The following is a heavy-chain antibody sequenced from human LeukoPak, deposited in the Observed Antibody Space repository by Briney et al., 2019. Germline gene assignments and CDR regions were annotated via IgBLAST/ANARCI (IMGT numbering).Heavy chain of an antibody. CDR1: GYIHPSNSGP. Sequence: QTLSLTCAISGYIHPSNSGPWPWLTQSTARVLEWLGRKYYRSKLYNDYALSVKSQITINPDTSKSQFSLHLNSVTPEDTAIYYCARGGGVTVAGNLGYWGQGTLVTVSS. D-gene: IGHD6-19*01. CDR2: KYYRSKLYN. J-gene: IGHJ4*02. V-gene: IGHV6-1*01. CDR3: ARGGGVTVAGNLGY.